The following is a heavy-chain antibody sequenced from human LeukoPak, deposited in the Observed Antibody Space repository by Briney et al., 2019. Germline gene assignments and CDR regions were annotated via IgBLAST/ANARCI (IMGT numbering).Heavy chain of an antibody. V-gene: IGHV3-48*01. J-gene: IGHJ4*02. CDR3: ARGGYYYDSSGYHFDY. Sequence: GGSLRLSCSASGFTFSTYSMNWVRQAPGKGLEWVSYISSSSSTVYYADSVKGRFTISRDNAKNSLYLQMNSLRAEDTAVYYCARGGYYYDSSGYHFDYWGQGTLVTVSS. D-gene: IGHD3-22*01. CDR2: ISSSSSTV. CDR1: GFTFSTYS.